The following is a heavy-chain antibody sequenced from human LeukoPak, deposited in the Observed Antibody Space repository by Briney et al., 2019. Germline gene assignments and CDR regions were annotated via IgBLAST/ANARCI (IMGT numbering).Heavy chain of an antibody. J-gene: IGHJ4*02. CDR3: TTPYYDFWTGGDY. CDR1: GFTFSNAW. D-gene: IGHD3-3*01. V-gene: IGHV3-15*01. CDR2: IKSKTDGGTT. Sequence: GGSLRLSCAAPGFTFSNAWMSWARQAPGKGLEWVGRIKSKTDGGTTDYAAPVKGRFTISRDDSKNTLYLQMNSLKTEDTAVYYCTTPYYDFWTGGDYWGQGTLVTVSS.